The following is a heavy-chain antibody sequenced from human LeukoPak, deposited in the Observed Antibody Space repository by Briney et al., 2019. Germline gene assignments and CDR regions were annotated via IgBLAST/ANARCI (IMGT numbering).Heavy chain of an antibody. CDR2: INHSGSA. J-gene: IGHJ5*02. V-gene: IGHV4-34*01. CDR1: GGSFSGYY. Sequence: SETLSLTCTVCGGSFSGYYWSWVRQPPGKGLEWIGEINHSGSANYNPSLKSRITMSTDTSNNQFSLKLSSVTAADTAVYYCARRGVPATRGWFDPWGQGTLVTVSS. CDR3: ARRGVPATRGWFDP. D-gene: IGHD2-2*01.